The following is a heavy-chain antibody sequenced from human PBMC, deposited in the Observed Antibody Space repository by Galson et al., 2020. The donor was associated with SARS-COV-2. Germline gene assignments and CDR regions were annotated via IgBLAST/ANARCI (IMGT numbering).Heavy chain of an antibody. D-gene: IGHD1-7*01. Sequence: GESLKISCAASGFTFSSYGMHWVRQAPGKGLEWVAVISYDGSNKYYADSVKGRFTISRDNSKNTLYLQMNSLRAEDTAVYYCAKQGQVLELGYFDYWGQGTLVTVSS. CDR1: GFTFSSYG. CDR2: ISYDGSNK. V-gene: IGHV3-30*18. J-gene: IGHJ4*02. CDR3: AKQGQVLELGYFDY.